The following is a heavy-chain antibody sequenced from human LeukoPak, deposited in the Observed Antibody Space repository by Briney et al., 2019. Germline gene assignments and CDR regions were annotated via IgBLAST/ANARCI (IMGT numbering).Heavy chain of an antibody. CDR2: IYYSGSI. J-gene: IGHJ4*02. Sequence: PSETLSLTCTVSGGSLSSYYWHWIRQPPGKGLDWIGYIYYSGSIKYNPSLKSRVTISGDTSKNQISLKLNSVTAADTAVYYCARHQPVLRYFDWLLTPDFDYWGQGTLVTVSS. CDR1: GGSLSSYY. V-gene: IGHV4-59*08. CDR3: ARHQPVLRYFDWLLTPDFDY. D-gene: IGHD3-9*01.